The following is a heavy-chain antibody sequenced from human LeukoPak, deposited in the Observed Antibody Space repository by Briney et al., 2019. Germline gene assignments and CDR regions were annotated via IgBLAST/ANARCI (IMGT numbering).Heavy chain of an antibody. J-gene: IGHJ4*02. D-gene: IGHD4-17*01. V-gene: IGHV4-4*09. CDR2: IYTSGST. CDR3: ARHLGAYFDY. Sequence: PSETLSLTCTVSGGSISSYYWSWIRQPPGKGLEWIGYIYTSGSTSYNPSLKSRVTISVDTSKNQFSLKLSSVTAADTAVYYCARHLGAYFDYWGQGTLVTVSS. CDR1: GGSISSYY.